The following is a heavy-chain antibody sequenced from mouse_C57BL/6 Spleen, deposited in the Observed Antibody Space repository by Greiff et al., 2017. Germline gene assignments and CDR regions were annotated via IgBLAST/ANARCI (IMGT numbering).Heavy chain of an antibody. CDR3: ARGDYDVAWFAY. CDR1: GYTFTSYG. D-gene: IGHD2-4*01. CDR2: IYPRSGNT. J-gene: IGHJ3*01. Sequence: VKLQESGAELARPGASVKLSCKASGYTFTSYGISWVKQRTGQGLEWIGEIYPRSGNTYYNEKFKGKATLTTDKSSSTAYMELRSLTSEDSAVYVCARGDYDVAWFAYWGQGTLVTVSA. V-gene: IGHV1-81*01.